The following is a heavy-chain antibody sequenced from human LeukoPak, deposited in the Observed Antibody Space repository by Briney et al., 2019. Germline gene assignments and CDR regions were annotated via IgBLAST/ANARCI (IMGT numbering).Heavy chain of an antibody. J-gene: IGHJ3*02. CDR3: ATVGEGDSSGGTDAFDI. CDR2: FDPEDGET. D-gene: IGHD3-22*01. V-gene: IGHV1-24*01. CDR1: GYTLTELS. Sequence: GASVKVSCKVSGYTLTELSMNWVRQAPGKGLEWMGGFDPEDGETIYAQKFQGRVTMTVDTSTDTAYMELSSLRSEDTAVYYCATVGEGDSSGGTDAFDIWGQGTMVTVSS.